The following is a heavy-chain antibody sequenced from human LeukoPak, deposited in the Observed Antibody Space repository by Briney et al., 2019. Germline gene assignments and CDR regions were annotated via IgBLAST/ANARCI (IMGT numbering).Heavy chain of an antibody. CDR3: ARRNYGDPNWYFDL. Sequence: SETLSLTCTVSGVSINTYYASWIRQAPGKGLEFIGFIYNGGNTNYNPSLKSRATISVDTSKNQFSLKLSSVTAADTAVYYCARRNYGDPNWYFDLWGRGTLVTVSS. D-gene: IGHD4-17*01. V-gene: IGHV4-4*09. CDR2: IYNGGNT. CDR1: GVSINTYY. J-gene: IGHJ2*01.